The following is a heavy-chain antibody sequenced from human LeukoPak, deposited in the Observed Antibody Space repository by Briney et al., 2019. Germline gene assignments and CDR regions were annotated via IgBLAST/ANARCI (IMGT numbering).Heavy chain of an antibody. J-gene: IGHJ4*02. CDR3: AKDPGTYNYDSSYYTG. CDR1: GFTFSSYA. V-gene: IGHV3-23*01. D-gene: IGHD3-22*01. Sequence: GGSLRLSCAASGFTFSSYAMSCVRQVPGKGLEWVSSISGHTGDTYYADSVKGRFTISRDNSKNTLYLQMNSLRAEDTAVYYCAKDPGTYNYDSSYYTGWGQGTLATVSS. CDR2: ISGHTGDT.